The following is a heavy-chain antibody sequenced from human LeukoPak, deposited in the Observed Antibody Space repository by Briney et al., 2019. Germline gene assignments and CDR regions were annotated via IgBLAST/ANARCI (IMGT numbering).Heavy chain of an antibody. V-gene: IGHV5-51*01. J-gene: IGHJ3*02. CDR3: ARSITIFGVVDAFDI. D-gene: IGHD3-3*01. CDR2: IDPGDSDT. Sequence: GESLKISCKGSGYSFTSYWIGWVRQMPGKGLEWMGIIDPGDSDTRYRPSFQGQVSISVDKSISTAYLQWSSLKASDTAMYYCARSITIFGVVDAFDIWGQGTMITVSS. CDR1: GYSFTSYW.